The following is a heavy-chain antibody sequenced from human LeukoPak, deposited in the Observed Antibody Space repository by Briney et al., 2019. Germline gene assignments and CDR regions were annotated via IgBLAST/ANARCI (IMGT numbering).Heavy chain of an antibody. CDR2: IYYSGST. D-gene: IGHD6-19*01. CDR1: GGSISGYY. CDR3: ARHRDYGSGWYGFDY. V-gene: IGHV4-59*08. J-gene: IGHJ4*02. Sequence: SETLSLTCTVSGGSISGYYWSWIRQPPGKGLEWIAYIYYSGSTNCNPSLKSRVTISVDTSKNQFSLRLSSVTAADTAVYYCARHRDYGSGWYGFDYWGQGTLVTVSS.